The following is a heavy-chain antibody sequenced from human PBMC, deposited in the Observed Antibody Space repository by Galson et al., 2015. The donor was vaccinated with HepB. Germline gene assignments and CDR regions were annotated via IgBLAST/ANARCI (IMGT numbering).Heavy chain of an antibody. V-gene: IGHV1-8*01. D-gene: IGHD6-19*01. CDR3: ARGFRLAAVAGVGY. Sequence: SVKVSCKASGYTFTSYDINWVRQATGQGFEWMGWMNPNSGNTGYAQKFQGRVTMTRNTSISTAYMELSSLRSEDTAVYYCARGFRLAAVAGVGYWGQGTLVTVSS. J-gene: IGHJ4*02. CDR1: GYTFTSYD. CDR2: MNPNSGNT.